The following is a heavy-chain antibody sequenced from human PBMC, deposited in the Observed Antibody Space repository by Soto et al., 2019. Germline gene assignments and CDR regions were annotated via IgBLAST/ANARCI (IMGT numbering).Heavy chain of an antibody. CDR2: IIPIFGTA. Sequence: QVQLVQSGAEVKKPGSSVKVSCKASGGTFSSYAISWVRQAPGQGLEWMGGIIPIFGTANYAQKFQGRVTITADESTSTAYMELSSLRSEDTDVYYCARGLGYCSSTSCYSTRNYYYYGMDVWGQGTTVTVSS. V-gene: IGHV1-69*01. CDR3: ARGLGYCSSTSCYSTRNYYYYGMDV. D-gene: IGHD2-2*01. CDR1: GGTFSSYA. J-gene: IGHJ6*02.